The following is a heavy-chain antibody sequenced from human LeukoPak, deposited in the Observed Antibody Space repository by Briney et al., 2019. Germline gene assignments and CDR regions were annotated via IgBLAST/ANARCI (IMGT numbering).Heavy chain of an antibody. D-gene: IGHD6-19*01. J-gene: IGHJ5*02. Sequence: GGSLRLSCAASGFTFSSYAMSWVRQAPGKGLEWVSAISGSGGSTYYADSVKGRFTISRDNSKNTLYLQMNSLRAEDTAVYYCAKDQGERYSSFNWFDPWGQGTLVTVSS. CDR2: ISGSGGST. V-gene: IGHV3-23*01. CDR1: GFTFSSYA. CDR3: AKDQGERYSSFNWFDP.